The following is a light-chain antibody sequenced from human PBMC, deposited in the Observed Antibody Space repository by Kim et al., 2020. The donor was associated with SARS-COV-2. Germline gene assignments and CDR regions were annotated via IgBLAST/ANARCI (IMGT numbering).Light chain of an antibody. J-gene: IGLJ3*02. CDR3: QTWGTGIG. Sequence: GASVKLTCTLSSGNSSDAIAWHQQQPAKGPRYLMKLNSDGSHSKGDGIPDRFSGSSSGAERYLTISSLQSEDEADYSCQTWGTGIGFGGGTQLTVL. V-gene: IGLV4-69*01. CDR1: SGNSSDA. CDR2: LNSDGSH.